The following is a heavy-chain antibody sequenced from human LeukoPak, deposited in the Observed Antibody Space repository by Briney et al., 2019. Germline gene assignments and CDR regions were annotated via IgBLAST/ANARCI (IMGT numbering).Heavy chain of an antibody. Sequence: ASVKVSCKASGYTFTVNNIHWVRKAPGQGLEWMGWISPNSGGTNYAQNFQGRVTMTRDTSISTAYMELSRLRSDDTAVYYCACVKISNYGSDYDYWGQGTLVTVSS. CDR3: ACVKISNYGSDYDY. J-gene: IGHJ4*02. D-gene: IGHD3-10*01. V-gene: IGHV1-2*02. CDR1: GYTFTVNN. CDR2: ISPNSGGT.